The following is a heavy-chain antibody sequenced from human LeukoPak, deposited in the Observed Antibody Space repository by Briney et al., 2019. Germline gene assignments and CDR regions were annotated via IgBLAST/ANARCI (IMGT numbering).Heavy chain of an antibody. CDR2: ISSSSNTI. Sequence: GGSLRLSCAASGFTFSSYSINWVRQAPGKGLEWVSYISSSSNTIYYADSVKGRFTISRDNANTSLPLQMHSLRAQDTAVYYCARLRGSSPLWGQGTLVPVSS. CDR3: ARLRGSSPL. D-gene: IGHD5-12*01. V-gene: IGHV3-48*01. J-gene: IGHJ4*02. CDR1: GFTFSSYS.